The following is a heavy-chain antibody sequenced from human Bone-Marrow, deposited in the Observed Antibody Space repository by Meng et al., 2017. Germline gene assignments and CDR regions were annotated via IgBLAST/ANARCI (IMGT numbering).Heavy chain of an antibody. Sequence: GGSLRLPCAASGFAVSSNYMSWVRQAPGKGLEWVSVIYSGGSTYYADSVKGRFTSSRDNSKNTLYLQMNSLRDEDTTVYYWARDKNRDYGGYNWFDPWGQGTLVTVSS. CDR3: ARDKNRDYGGYNWFDP. CDR1: GFAVSSNY. V-gene: IGHV3-53*05. D-gene: IGHD4-23*01. CDR2: IYSGGST. J-gene: IGHJ5*02.